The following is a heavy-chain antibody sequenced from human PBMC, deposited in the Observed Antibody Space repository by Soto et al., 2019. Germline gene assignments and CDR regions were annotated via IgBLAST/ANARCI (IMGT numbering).Heavy chain of an antibody. CDR1: GVALNGYY. V-gene: IGHV4-59*01. CDR3: ARNSRWDQGDYYYGMDV. Sequence: SETLSLTCSASGVALNGYYWTWIRQPPGKGLELIGYVYFNGKTNYNPSLKSRVTISIDTPKNQFSLKLSSVTAADTAVYYCARNSRWDQGDYYYGMDVRGQGTTVTVS. D-gene: IGHD3-22*01. J-gene: IGHJ6*02. CDR2: VYFNGKT.